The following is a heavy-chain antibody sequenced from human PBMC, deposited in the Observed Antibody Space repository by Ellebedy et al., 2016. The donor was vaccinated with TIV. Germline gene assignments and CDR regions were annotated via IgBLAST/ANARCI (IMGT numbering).Heavy chain of an antibody. CDR3: ARGRTLA. Sequence: GESLKISCAASGFTFSSYSMNWVRQAPGKGLEWVSYISSSGTTIYYAGSVKGRFTISRDSANNSLYLQMNSLRVEDTAVYYCARGRTLAWGQGTLVTVSS. CDR2: ISSSGTTI. CDR1: GFTFSSYS. J-gene: IGHJ5*02. V-gene: IGHV3-48*04.